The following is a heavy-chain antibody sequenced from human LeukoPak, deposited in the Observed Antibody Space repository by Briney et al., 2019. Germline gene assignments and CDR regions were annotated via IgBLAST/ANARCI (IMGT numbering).Heavy chain of an antibody. V-gene: IGHV3-74*01. J-gene: IGHJ6*03. CDR3: IRTLIVATSPYMDV. CDR2: VNSDGTGT. Sequence: GGSLRLSCAASGFTFSSYWMHWVRQAPGKGLVWVSRVNSDGTGTNYPDSVEGRSTIARDNAKNTVYLQMNSLRAEDTAIYYCIRTLIVATSPYMDVWGKGTTVTVSS. D-gene: IGHD5-12*01. CDR1: GFTFSSYW.